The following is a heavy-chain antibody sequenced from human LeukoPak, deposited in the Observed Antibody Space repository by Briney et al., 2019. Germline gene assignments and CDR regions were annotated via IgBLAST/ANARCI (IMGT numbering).Heavy chain of an antibody. V-gene: IGHV4-38-2*02. CDR1: GYSISSGYY. CDR3: ARVVRNYYDSSGYGDY. Sequence: PSETLSLTCTVSGYSISSGYYWGWIRQPSGKGLEWIGSIYHSGSTYYNPSLKSRVTISVDTSKNQFSLRLSSVTAADTAVYYCARVVRNYYDSSGYGDYWGQGTLVTVSS. D-gene: IGHD3-22*01. CDR2: IYHSGST. J-gene: IGHJ4*02.